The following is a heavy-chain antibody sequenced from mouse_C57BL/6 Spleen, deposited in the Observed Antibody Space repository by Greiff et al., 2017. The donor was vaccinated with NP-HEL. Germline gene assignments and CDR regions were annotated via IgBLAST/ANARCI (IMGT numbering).Heavy chain of an antibody. V-gene: IGHV1-69*01. CDR3: ARGGTVVACDY. Sequence: VQLQQPGAELVMPGASVKLSCKASGYTFTSYWMHWVKQRPGQGLEWIGEIDPSDSYTNYNQKFKGKSTLTVDKSSSTAYMQLSSLTSEDSAVYYCARGGTVVACDYWGQGTTLTVSS. CDR2: IDPSDSYT. D-gene: IGHD1-1*01. J-gene: IGHJ2*01. CDR1: GYTFTSYW.